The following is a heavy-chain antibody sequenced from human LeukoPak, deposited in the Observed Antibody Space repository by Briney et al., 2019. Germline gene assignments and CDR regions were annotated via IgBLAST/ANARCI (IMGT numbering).Heavy chain of an antibody. J-gene: IGHJ5*02. CDR1: GGSISSYY. V-gene: IGHV4-4*07. CDR2: IYTSGST. D-gene: IGHD3-3*01. CDR3: ARDIVTIFGVVTPEDWFDP. Sequence: SETLSLTCTVSGGSISSYYWSWIRQPAGKGLEWIGRIYTSGSTNYNPSLKSRVTMSVDTSKNQFPLKLSSVTAADTAVYYCARDIVTIFGVVTPEDWFDPWGQGTLVTVSS.